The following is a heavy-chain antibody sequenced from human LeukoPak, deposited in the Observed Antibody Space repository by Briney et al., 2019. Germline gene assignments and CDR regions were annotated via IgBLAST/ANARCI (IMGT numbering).Heavy chain of an antibody. CDR1: GVSIGSSSYY. CDR3: ARHQGVWFGAMDAFDI. Sequence: PSETLSLTCTVSGVSIGSSSYYWGWIRHPPGKGLEWVGSVYYSGSSYYTPSLESRVTIFLDTSKNQFSLRLSSVTAADTAVYYCARHQGVWFGAMDAFDIWGQGTMVSVSA. D-gene: IGHD3-16*01. CDR2: VYYSGSS. J-gene: IGHJ3*02. V-gene: IGHV4-39*01.